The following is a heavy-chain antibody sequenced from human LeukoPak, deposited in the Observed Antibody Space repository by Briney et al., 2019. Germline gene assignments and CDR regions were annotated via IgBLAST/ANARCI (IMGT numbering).Heavy chain of an antibody. CDR3: AKGLRRYSSSSMGYYMDV. CDR1: GFTFSSFE. Sequence: GGSLRLSCAASGFTFSSFEMNWVRQAPGKGLEWVSYITSSGSTIYYADSVRGRFTISRDNSKNSLYLQMNSLRAEDTALYYCAKGLRRYSSSSMGYYMDVWGKGTTVTVSS. D-gene: IGHD6-6*01. J-gene: IGHJ6*03. CDR2: ITSSGSTI. V-gene: IGHV3-48*03.